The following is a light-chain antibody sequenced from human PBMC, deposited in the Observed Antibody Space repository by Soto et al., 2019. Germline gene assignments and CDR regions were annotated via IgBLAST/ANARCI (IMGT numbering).Light chain of an antibody. CDR3: PQYGSSPRT. V-gene: IGKV3-20*01. CDR2: GAS. Sequence: EIVLTQSPGTLSLSPGERATLSCRASQSVSSSYLAWYQQKPGQAPRLLIYGASSRATGIPDRFSGSGSGTVFTLTISRLEPEDFAVYYCPQYGSSPRTFGQGTKLEIK. CDR1: QSVSSSY. J-gene: IGKJ1*01.